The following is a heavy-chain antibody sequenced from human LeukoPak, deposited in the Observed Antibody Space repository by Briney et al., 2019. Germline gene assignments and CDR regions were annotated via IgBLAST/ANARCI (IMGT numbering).Heavy chain of an antibody. Sequence: SETLSLTCIVSSDSISSSLYYWGWIRQPPEKGLEWIGSISYSGDTFYNPSLKSRVTLSVDTSRSHFSLKLTSVTATDTAVYYCARHDHSDHANPNSFDPWGQGILVTVSS. CDR3: ARHDHSDHANPNSFDP. CDR2: ISYSGDT. J-gene: IGHJ5*02. D-gene: IGHD4-17*01. V-gene: IGHV4-39*01. CDR1: SDSISSSLYY.